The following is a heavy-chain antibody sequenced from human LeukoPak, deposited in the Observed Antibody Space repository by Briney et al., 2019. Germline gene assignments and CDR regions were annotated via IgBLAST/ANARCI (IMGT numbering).Heavy chain of an antibody. V-gene: IGHV5-51*01. Sequence: GESLKISCKGSGYSFTSYWIGWVRQMPGKGLEWMGIIYPGDSDTRYSPSFQGQVTISADKSISTAYLQWSSLKASDTAMCYCARSRVVRGVINWFDPWGQGTLVTVSS. D-gene: IGHD3-10*01. CDR3: ARSRVVRGVINWFDP. CDR1: GYSFTSYW. J-gene: IGHJ5*02. CDR2: IYPGDSDT.